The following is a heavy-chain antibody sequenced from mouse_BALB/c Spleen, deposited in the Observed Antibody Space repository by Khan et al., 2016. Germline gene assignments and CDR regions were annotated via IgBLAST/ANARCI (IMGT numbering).Heavy chain of an antibody. CDR2: INTNTGAP. Sequence: LVESGPELKKPGETVKISCKASGYTFTNYGVHWVKQAPGKGLKWMGWINTNTGAPTYAEEFKGRFAFSLDTSASTAFLQLDNLKNEDTATYFCERGYGNYALDYWGQGTSVTVSS. CDR1: GYTFTNYG. J-gene: IGHJ4*01. CDR3: ERGYGNYALDY. V-gene: IGHV9-3*02. D-gene: IGHD2-10*02.